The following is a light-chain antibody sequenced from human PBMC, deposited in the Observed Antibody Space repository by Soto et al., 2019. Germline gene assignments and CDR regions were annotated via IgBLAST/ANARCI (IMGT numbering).Light chain of an antibody. CDR2: GAS. CDR3: QQYGSSLYT. Sequence: EIVLTQSPGTLSLSPGERATLSCRASQSVSSSYLAWYQQKPGQAPRLLIYGASSRATGIPDRFSGSGSGTDFTLTISRLEPEDFAVYYCQQYGSSLYTFGQPTKLEIK. CDR1: QSVSSSY. V-gene: IGKV3-20*01. J-gene: IGKJ2*01.